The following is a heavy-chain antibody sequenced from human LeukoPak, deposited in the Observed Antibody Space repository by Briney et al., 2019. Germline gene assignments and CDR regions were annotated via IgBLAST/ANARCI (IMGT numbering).Heavy chain of an antibody. CDR3: ARSDGYGLVDI. CDR1: GASISSGSNY. Sequence: PSETLSLTCSVSGASISSGSNYWGWIRQPPGKTLEWIGSIYSSGSTYYTSSLQRRDIIILDTPKNHCSLTLSSVTAADPAVYYCARSDGYGLVDIWGQGTMVTVSS. CDR2: IYSSGST. V-gene: IGHV4-39*07. J-gene: IGHJ3*02. D-gene: IGHD3-10*01.